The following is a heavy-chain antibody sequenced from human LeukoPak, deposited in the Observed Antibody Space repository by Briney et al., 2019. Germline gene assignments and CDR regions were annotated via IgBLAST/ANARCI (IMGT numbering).Heavy chain of an antibody. J-gene: IGHJ4*02. CDR2: INHNGNT. Sequence: PSETLSLICAVYGGSFSGYHWNWIRQAPGKGLEWIGEINHNGNTNYNPSLKGRVTISVGTSKNQFSLKLNSVTAADTAVYYCTRRSYDSGSYYDGWYFDYWGQGTLVTVSS. V-gene: IGHV4-34*01. CDR1: GGSFSGYH. D-gene: IGHD3-10*01. CDR3: TRRSYDSGSYYDGWYFDY.